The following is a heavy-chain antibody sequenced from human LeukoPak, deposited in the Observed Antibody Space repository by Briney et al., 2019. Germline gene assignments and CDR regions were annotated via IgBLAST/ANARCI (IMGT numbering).Heavy chain of an antibody. Sequence: SETLSLTCTVSGGSISSYYWSWIRQPPGKGLEWIGYIYYSGSTNYNPSLKSRVTISIDTSKNQFSLKLTSATAADTAVYYCARGDDYKSTLFDYWGQGTLVTVSS. V-gene: IGHV4-59*01. D-gene: IGHD5-12*01. CDR1: GGSISSYY. CDR2: IYYSGST. J-gene: IGHJ4*02. CDR3: ARGDDYKSTLFDY.